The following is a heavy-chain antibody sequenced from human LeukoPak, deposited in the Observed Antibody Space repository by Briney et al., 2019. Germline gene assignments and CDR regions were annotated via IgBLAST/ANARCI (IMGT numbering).Heavy chain of an antibody. D-gene: IGHD2-21*01. V-gene: IGHV3-23*01. CDR2: VRVNGRST. CDR3: AKPGEASNYYFDY. CDR1: GFTFSTYD. J-gene: IGHJ4*02. Sequence: GGSLRLSCSASGFTFSTYDMSWVRQAPGKGLEWVSTVRVNGRSTSYADSVKGRFTISRDNSKNTLYLQMNSLRAEDTALYYCAKPGEASNYYFDYWGQGALVTVSS.